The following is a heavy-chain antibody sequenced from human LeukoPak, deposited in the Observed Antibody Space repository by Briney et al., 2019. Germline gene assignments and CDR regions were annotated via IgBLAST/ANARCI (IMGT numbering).Heavy chain of an antibody. CDR2: INHSGST. V-gene: IGHV4-34*01. D-gene: IGHD3-10*01. J-gene: IGHJ4*02. CDR1: SGSFSGYY. CDR3: ARVSGNYGSGSYLDY. Sequence: SETLSLTCAVYSGSFSGYYWGWIRQPPGKGLEWIGEINHSGSTNYNPSLKSRVTISVDTSKNQFSPKLSSVTAADTAVYYCARVSGNYGSGSYLDYWGQGTLVTVSS.